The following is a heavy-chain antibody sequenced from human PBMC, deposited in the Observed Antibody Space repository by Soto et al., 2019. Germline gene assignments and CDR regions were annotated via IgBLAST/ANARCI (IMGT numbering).Heavy chain of an antibody. CDR2: ISGSGGST. J-gene: IGHJ4*02. CDR1: GFTFSSYA. CDR3: AKNSVATIRLGYDY. V-gene: IGHV3-23*01. D-gene: IGHD5-12*01. Sequence: EVQLLESGGGLVQPGGSLRLSCAASGFTFSSYARSWVRQAPGKGLEWVSAISGSGGSTYYADSVKGRFTISRDNSKNTLYLQMNSLRAEDTAVYYCAKNSVATIRLGYDYWGQGTLVTVSS.